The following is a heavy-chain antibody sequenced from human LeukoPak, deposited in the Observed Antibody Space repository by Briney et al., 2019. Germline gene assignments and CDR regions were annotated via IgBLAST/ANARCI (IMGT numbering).Heavy chain of an antibody. V-gene: IGHV4-39*01. CDR2: IYYSGST. CDR3: AASLPPTVMLWDI. CDR1: GGSISSSSYY. J-gene: IGHJ3*02. D-gene: IGHD4-17*01. Sequence: SETLSLTFTVSGGSISSSSYYWGWIRPPPGKGLEWIGSIYYSGSTYYNPSLKSRVTISVDTSKNQFSLKLSSVTAADTAVYYCAASLPPTVMLWDIWGQGTMVTVSS.